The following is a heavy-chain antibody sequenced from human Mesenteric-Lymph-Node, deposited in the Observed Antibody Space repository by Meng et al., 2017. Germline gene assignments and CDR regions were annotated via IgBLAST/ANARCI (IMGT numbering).Heavy chain of an antibody. Sequence: HRGGEGMLTRSESMSLTCAVYGGSLSGYYWSWIRQAPGRGLEWIGEINHSESDDYNPSLKGRVTISLDTSKNQFSLKVTSVTAADTAVYYCARGDRGQQLVLVYWGQGTLVTVSS. CDR3: ARGDRGQQLVLVY. J-gene: IGHJ4*02. D-gene: IGHD6-13*01. V-gene: IGHV4-34*01. CDR2: INHSESD. CDR1: GGSLSGYY.